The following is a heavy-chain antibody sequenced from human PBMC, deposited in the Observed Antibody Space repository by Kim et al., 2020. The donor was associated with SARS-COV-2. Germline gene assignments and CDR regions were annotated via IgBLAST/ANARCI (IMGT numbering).Heavy chain of an antibody. CDR2: IKSKTDGGTT. CDR3: TTDGRNGMVVTDY. Sequence: GGSLRLSCAASGFTFSNAWMSWVRQAPGKGLEWVGRIKSKTDGGTTDYAAPVKGRFTISRDDSKNTLYLQMNSLKTEDTAVYYCTTDGRNGMVVTDYWGQGTLVTVSS. D-gene: IGHD2-21*02. J-gene: IGHJ4*02. CDR1: GFTFSNAW. V-gene: IGHV3-15*01.